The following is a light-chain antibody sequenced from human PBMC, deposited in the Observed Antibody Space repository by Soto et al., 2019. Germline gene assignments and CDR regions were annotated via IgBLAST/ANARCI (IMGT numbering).Light chain of an antibody. CDR3: QQYYNWPLT. CDR2: GAS. V-gene: IGKV3D-15*01. J-gene: IGKJ4*01. Sequence: ETVMTQSPATVSVSPGERTTLSCRASQSVSTDLAWFQQKPGQAPRLLIHGASTRATGIPARFSGSGSGTEFTLTISSLQSEDFTIYYCQQYYNWPLTFGGGTKVDIK. CDR1: QSVSTD.